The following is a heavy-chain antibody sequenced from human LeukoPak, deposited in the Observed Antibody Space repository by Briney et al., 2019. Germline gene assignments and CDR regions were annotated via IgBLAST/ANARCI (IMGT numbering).Heavy chain of an antibody. D-gene: IGHD5-18*01. V-gene: IGHV1-18*04. Sequence: ASVKVSCKASGYTFTGYYMHWVRQAPGQGLEWMGWISAYNGNTNYAQNLQGRVTMTTDTSTSTAYMELRSLRSDDTAVYYCARGHSHTAQTPFDYWGQGTLVTVSS. CDR3: ARGHSHTAQTPFDY. J-gene: IGHJ4*02. CDR2: ISAYNGNT. CDR1: GYTFTGYY.